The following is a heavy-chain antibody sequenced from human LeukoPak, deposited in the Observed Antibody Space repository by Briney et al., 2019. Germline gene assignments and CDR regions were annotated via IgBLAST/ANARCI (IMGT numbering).Heavy chain of an antibody. CDR3: SRVLYSSGWVFGGYCAMDV. V-gene: IGHV3-21*01. J-gene: IGHJ6*02. D-gene: IGHD6-19*01. CDR1: GFTFRDYT. Sequence: PGGSLRLSCAASGFTFRDYTMNWVRQAPGKGLEWVSSIESSSTYIYYADSVKGRFTVSRNNAENSLYLQMNSLRAEDTAVYYCSRVLYSSGWVFGGYCAMDVWGQGTTVTVSS. CDR2: IESSSTYI.